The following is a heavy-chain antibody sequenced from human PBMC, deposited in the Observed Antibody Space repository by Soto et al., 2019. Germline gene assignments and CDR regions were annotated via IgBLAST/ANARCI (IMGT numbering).Heavy chain of an antibody. V-gene: IGHV1-58*02. Sequence: ASVKVSCKASGFTFTSSAMQWVRQARGQRLEWIGWIVVGSGNTNYAQKFQERVTITRDMSTSTAYMELSSLRSADTAVYDSAAAGDDSSVYDYYGIDVWGQGTTVTVSS. J-gene: IGHJ6*02. CDR3: AAAGDDSSVYDYYGIDV. CDR2: IVVGSGNT. D-gene: IGHD3-22*01. CDR1: GFTFTSSA.